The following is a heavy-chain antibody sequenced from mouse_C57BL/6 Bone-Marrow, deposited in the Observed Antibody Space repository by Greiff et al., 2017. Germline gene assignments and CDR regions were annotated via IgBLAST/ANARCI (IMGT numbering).Heavy chain of an antibody. Sequence: VQLQQSGAELARPGASVKMSCKASGYTFTSYTMHWVKQRPGQGLEWIGWIYPRDGSTKYNEKFKGKATLTVDTSSSTAYMELHSLTSEDSAVYFWARDYGSSYWYFDVWGTGTTVTVSS. CDR3: ARDYGSSYWYFDV. CDR1: GYTFTSYT. V-gene: IGHV1-85*01. J-gene: IGHJ1*03. CDR2: IYPRDGST. D-gene: IGHD1-1*01.